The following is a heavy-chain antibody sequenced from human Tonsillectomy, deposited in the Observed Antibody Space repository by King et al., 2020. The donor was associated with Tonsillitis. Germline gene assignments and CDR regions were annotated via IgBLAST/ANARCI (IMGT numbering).Heavy chain of an antibody. D-gene: IGHD6-13*01. CDR3: AKAQDSSIWYALFDY. CDR2: ISNTGGRT. V-gene: IGHV3-23*04. CDR1: GFTFSNYA. Sequence: VQLVESGGGLVQPGGSLRLSCAASGFTFSNYALSWVRQAPGKGLVWVSTISNTGGRTYYADSVKGRFTISRDNSKNTVYLHVNSLRAGDTAVYYCAKAQDSSIWYALFDYWGQGTLVTVSS. J-gene: IGHJ4*02.